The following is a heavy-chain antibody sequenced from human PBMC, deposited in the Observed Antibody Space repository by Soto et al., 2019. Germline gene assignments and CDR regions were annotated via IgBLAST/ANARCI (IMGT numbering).Heavy chain of an antibody. Sequence: GGSLRLSCTASGFTFGDYAMSWFRQAPGKGLEWVGFIRSKAYGGTTEYAASVKGRFTISRDDSKSIAYLQMNSLKTEDTAVYYRTSGFLEWLLFHYYYGMDVWGQGTTVTVSS. CDR1: GFTFGDYA. CDR3: TSGFLEWLLFHYYYGMDV. V-gene: IGHV3-49*03. CDR2: IRSKAYGGTT. J-gene: IGHJ6*02. D-gene: IGHD3-3*01.